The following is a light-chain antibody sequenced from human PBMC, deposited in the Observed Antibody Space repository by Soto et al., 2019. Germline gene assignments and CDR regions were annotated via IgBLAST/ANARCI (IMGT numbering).Light chain of an antibody. CDR1: ESVSSTY. J-gene: IGKJ4*01. V-gene: IGKV3-20*01. CDR2: GAS. Sequence: EIVLTQSPGTLSLSPGDRATLSCRASESVSSTYLAWYQQKPGQAPRLLIYGASSGASGIPDRFSGSGSGTDFTLTISRLEPEDFAVYYCQQYGSSPPDTFGGGTKVEIK. CDR3: QQYGSSPPDT.